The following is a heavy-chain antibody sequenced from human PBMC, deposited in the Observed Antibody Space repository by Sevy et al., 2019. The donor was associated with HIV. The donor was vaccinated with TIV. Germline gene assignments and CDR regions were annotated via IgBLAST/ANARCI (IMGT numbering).Heavy chain of an antibody. V-gene: IGHV1-24*01. J-gene: IGHJ4*02. CDR3: ATPSPYYYGSGSYYSH. CDR1: GYTLTELS. CDR2: FDPEDGET. D-gene: IGHD3-10*01. Sequence: ASVKVSCKVSGYTLTELSMHWVRQAPGKGLEWMGGFDPEDGETIYAQRFQGRVTMTEDTSTGTAYMELSSLRSEDTAVYYCATPSPYYYGSGSYYSHWGQGTLVTVSS.